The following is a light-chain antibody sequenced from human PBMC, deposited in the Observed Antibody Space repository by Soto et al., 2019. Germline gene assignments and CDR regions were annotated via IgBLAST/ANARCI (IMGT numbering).Light chain of an antibody. CDR2: EVT. CDR1: RSDVGAYNY. J-gene: IGLJ1*01. V-gene: IGLV2-14*01. Sequence: QSALNQPASVSGSPGQSIAISCTGTRSDVGAYNYVSWYQQHPGKAPKLMISEVTHRPSGVSDRFSGSKSGNTASLTISGLQAEDEADYYCSSFTSRFTFVFGTGTKLTVL. CDR3: SSFTSRFTFV.